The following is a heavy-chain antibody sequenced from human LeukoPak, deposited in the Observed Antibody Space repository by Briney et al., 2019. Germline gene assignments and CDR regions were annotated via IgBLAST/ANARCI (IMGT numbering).Heavy chain of an antibody. D-gene: IGHD3-22*01. CDR2: ISAYNGNT. J-gene: IGHJ4*02. V-gene: IGHV1-18*01. CDR1: GYTFTSYG. Sequence: GASVKVSCKASGYTFTSYGISWVRQAPGQGLEWMGWISAYNGNTNYAQKLQGRVTMTTDTSTSTAYMELRSLRSDDTAVYYCARGLAYYYDSSGYSFFDYWGQGTLVTVSS. CDR3: ARGLAYYYDSSGYSFFDY.